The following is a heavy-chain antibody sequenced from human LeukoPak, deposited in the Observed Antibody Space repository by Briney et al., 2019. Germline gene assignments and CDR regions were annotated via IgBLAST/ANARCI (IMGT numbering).Heavy chain of an antibody. Sequence: PRGSLRLSCAASGFPISTNGMSWVRQAPGKGLEWVSGIVGGDGGTYYADSVKGRFIISRDNSKNTLYVQMNSLRAEDTAVYYCAKDEQLVPLRYWGQGTLVTVSS. CDR1: GFPISTNG. CDR3: AKDEQLVPLRY. V-gene: IGHV3-23*01. J-gene: IGHJ4*02. CDR2: IVGGDGGT. D-gene: IGHD6-6*01.